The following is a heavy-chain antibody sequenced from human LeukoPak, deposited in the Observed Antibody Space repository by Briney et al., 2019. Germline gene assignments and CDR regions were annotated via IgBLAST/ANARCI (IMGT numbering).Heavy chain of an antibody. V-gene: IGHV3-30*02. CDR1: GFTFSSYG. CDR2: IRYDGSNK. D-gene: IGHD6-6*01. Sequence: GGSLRLSCAASGFTFSSYGMHWVRQAPGKGLEWVAFIRYDGSNKYYADSVKGRFTISRGNSKNALYLQMNSLRAEDTAVYYCAKGGEAARLGGDYWGQGTLVTVSS. CDR3: AKGGEAARLGGDY. J-gene: IGHJ4*02.